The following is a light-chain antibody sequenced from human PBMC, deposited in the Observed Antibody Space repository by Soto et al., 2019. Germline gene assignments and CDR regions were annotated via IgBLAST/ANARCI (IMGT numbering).Light chain of an antibody. J-gene: IGKJ2*01. CDR3: QQYNIWPPYT. V-gene: IGKV3-15*01. CDR1: QRISSN. CDR2: GAS. Sequence: EIVMTQSPATLSVSPGERATLYCKASQRISSNLAWYQQKPGQPPRLLIYGASTRASGIPARFSGSGSGTEFTLTISGLQSEDVALYYCQQYNIWPPYTFGQGTKLEIK.